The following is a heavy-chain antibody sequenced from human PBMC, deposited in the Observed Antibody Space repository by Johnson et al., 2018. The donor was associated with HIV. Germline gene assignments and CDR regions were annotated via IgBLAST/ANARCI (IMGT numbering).Heavy chain of an antibody. D-gene: IGHD1-26*01. J-gene: IGHJ3*02. Sequence: QVQLVESGGGVVQPGKSLRLSCVASGFTFSTYVLHWVRQAPGKGLEWVAVIYSGGSTYYADSVKGRFTISRDNSKNTLYLQMGSLRAEDMAVYYCARMGSGSYYAFDIWGQGTMVTVSS. V-gene: IGHV3-NL1*01. CDR1: GFTFSTYV. CDR3: ARMGSGSYYAFDI. CDR2: IYSGGST.